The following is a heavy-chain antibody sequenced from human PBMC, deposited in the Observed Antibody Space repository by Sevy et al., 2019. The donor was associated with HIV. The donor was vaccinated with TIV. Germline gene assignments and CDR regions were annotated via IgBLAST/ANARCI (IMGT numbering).Heavy chain of an antibody. D-gene: IGHD6-19*01. CDR1: GGTFSSYG. V-gene: IGHV1-69*13. CDR3: ARGGGNGWYYFDY. Sequence: ALVKVSCKASGGTFSSYGISWVRQAPGQGLEWMGGIIPILGTVNYAQKFQGRVTLTADESTKTAYMELSSLRSEDTAVYFCARGGGNGWYYFDYWGQETLVTVSS. J-gene: IGHJ4*02. CDR2: IIPILGTV.